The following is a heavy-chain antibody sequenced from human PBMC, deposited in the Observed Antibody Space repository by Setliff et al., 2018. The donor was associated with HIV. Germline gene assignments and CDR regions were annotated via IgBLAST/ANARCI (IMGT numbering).Heavy chain of an antibody. CDR1: GFTFTTYW. J-gene: IGHJ6*03. V-gene: IGHV3-74*01. CDR2: INSDGSSI. D-gene: IGHD4-17*01. CDR3: ARAFNDYGGLFVPYYYYYYMDV. Sequence: GGSLRFSCAASGFTFTTYWMHWVRQVPGKGLVWVSRINSDGSSIGYADSVKGRFTISRDNVNNAVYLQMNSLRAEDTAIYYCARAFNDYGGLFVPYYYYYYMDVWGKGTTVTVSS.